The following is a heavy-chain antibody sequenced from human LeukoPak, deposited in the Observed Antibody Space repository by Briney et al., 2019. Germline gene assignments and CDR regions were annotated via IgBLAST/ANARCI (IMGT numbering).Heavy chain of an antibody. Sequence: SETLSLTCTVSGGSISSYYWSWIRQPPGKGLEWIGYIHDSGNTNYNPSLKGRFTISVDTSKNQFFLKLSSVTAADTAVYYCARVGHIAAAGTYDYWGQGTLVTVSS. J-gene: IGHJ4*02. CDR1: GGSISSYY. CDR2: IHDSGNT. V-gene: IGHV4-59*08. D-gene: IGHD6-13*01. CDR3: ARVGHIAAAGTYDY.